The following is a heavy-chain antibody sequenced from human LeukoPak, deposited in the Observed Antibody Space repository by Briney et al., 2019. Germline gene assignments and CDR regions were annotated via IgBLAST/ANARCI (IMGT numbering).Heavy chain of an antibody. CDR2: ISGSGGST. Sequence: GGSLRLSCAASGFIFSSYGMSWVRQAPGKGLEWVSAISGSGGSTYYADSVKGRFTISRDNSKNTLYLQMNSLRAEDTAVYYCAKARTKIGNGYWGQGTLVTVSS. CDR1: GFIFSSYG. V-gene: IGHV3-23*01. CDR3: AKARTKIGNGY. D-gene: IGHD1-7*01. J-gene: IGHJ4*02.